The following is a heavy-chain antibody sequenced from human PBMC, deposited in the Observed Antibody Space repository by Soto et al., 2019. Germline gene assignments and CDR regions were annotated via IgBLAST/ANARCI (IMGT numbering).Heavy chain of an antibody. Sequence: EASVKVSCKASGYTFTSYDINWVRQATGQGLEWMGWMNPNSGNTGYAQKFQGRVTMTRNTSISTAYMELSSLRSEDTAVYYCARGVYCTNGVCYSQYYMDVWGKGTTVTVSS. V-gene: IGHV1-8*01. CDR1: GYTFTSYD. CDR3: ARGVYCTNGVCYSQYYMDV. CDR2: MNPNSGNT. D-gene: IGHD2-8*01. J-gene: IGHJ6*03.